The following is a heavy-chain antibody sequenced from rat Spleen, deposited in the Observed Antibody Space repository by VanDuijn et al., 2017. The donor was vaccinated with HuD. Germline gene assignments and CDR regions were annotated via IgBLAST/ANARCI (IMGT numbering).Heavy chain of an antibody. J-gene: IGHJ2*01. CDR3: AIHSDYYNSYVYAFDY. Sequence: EVQLVESGGGLVQPGRSMKLSCAASGLSFSNYDMAWVRQAPTKGLEWVASISYDGTATYYRDSVKGRFTLSRDNAKSTLYLQMDSLRSEDTATYYFAIHSDYYNSYVYAFDYWGQGVMVTVSS. D-gene: IGHD1-2*01. CDR2: ISYDGTAT. CDR1: GLSFSNYD. V-gene: IGHV5-25*01.